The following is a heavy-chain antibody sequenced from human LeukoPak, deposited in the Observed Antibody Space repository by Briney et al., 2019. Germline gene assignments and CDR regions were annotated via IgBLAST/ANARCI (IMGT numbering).Heavy chain of an antibody. V-gene: IGHV3-21*04. CDR1: GFSFSSYG. J-gene: IGHJ5*02. D-gene: IGHD2-2*01. CDR3: ARVDIVVVPAANAWFDP. CDR2: ISSSSSYI. Sequence: GGSLRLSCAASGFSFSSYGMNWVRQAPGKGLEWVSSISSSSSYIYYADSVKGRFTISRDNAKNSLFLQMISLRAEDTAVYYCARVDIVVVPAANAWFDPWGQGTLVTVSS.